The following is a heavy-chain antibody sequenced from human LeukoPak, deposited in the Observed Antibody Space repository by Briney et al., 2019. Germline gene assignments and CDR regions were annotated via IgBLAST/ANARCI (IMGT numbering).Heavy chain of an antibody. CDR3: ARAEGSGCYDY. D-gene: IGHD6-19*01. V-gene: IGHV1-2*02. Sequence: ASVKVSCKASGYSFTGYYMHWVRQAPGQGLEWMGWINPKSGDTKNAQKFQGRVTMTRDTSISTSYMELSRLRSDDTAVYYCARAEGSGCYDYWGQGTMVTVPS. CDR1: GYSFTGYY. J-gene: IGHJ4*02. CDR2: INPKSGDT.